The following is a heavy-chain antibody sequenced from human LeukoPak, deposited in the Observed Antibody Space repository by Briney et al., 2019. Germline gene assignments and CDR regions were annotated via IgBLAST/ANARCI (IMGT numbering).Heavy chain of an antibody. V-gene: IGHV3-23*01. J-gene: IGHJ5*02. Sequence: LPGGSLRLSCAASGFTFSSYAMSWVRQAPGKGLEWVSSISGSGGSTNYADSVKGRFTISRDNSKNTLYLQMNSLRAEDTAVYYCAKDQYSYGPNKANNWFDPWGQGTLVTVSS. CDR3: AKDQYSYGPNKANNWFDP. CDR1: GFTFSSYA. D-gene: IGHD5-18*01. CDR2: ISGSGGST.